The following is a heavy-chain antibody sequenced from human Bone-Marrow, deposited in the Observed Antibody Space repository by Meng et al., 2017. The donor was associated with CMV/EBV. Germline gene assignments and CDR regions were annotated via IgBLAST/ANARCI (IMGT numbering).Heavy chain of an antibody. J-gene: IGHJ6*02. Sequence: SETLSLTCTVSGGSISSYYWSWIRQPPGKGLEWIGYIYYSGSTNYNPSLKSRVTILVDTSKNQFSLKLSSVTAADTAVYYCARDVAVAGTGGLYYYYYGMDVWGQGTTVTVSS. D-gene: IGHD6-19*01. CDR2: IYYSGST. CDR3: ARDVAVAGTGGLYYYYYGMDV. V-gene: IGHV4-59*01. CDR1: GGSISSYY.